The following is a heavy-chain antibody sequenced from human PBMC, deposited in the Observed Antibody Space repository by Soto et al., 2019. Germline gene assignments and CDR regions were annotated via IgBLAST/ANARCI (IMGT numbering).Heavy chain of an antibody. V-gene: IGHV1-2*04. CDR2: INPNSGGT. CDR1: GYTFTGYY. J-gene: IGHJ6*02. CDR3: ARDRNDFWSGYIGGMDV. Sequence: GASVKVCCKASGYTFTGYYMHWVRQAPGQGLEWMGWINPNSGGTNYAQKFQGWVTMTRDTSISTAYMELSRLRSDDTAVYYCARDRNDFWSGYIGGMDVWGQGTTVTVSS. D-gene: IGHD3-3*01.